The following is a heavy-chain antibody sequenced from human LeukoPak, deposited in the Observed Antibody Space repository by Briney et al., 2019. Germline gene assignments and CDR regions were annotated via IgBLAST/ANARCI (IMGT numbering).Heavy chain of an antibody. CDR2: LYTGGGT. Sequence: GGSLRLSCAASGFSVRTTYMSWVRQAPGKGLEWVSVLYTGGGTDHADSVKGRFTISRDNSKNTLYLQMNSLRAEDTAVYYCAKSRTFYGSGSSVADYWGQGTLVTVSS. CDR1: GFSVRTTY. CDR3: AKSRTFYGSGSSVADY. D-gene: IGHD3-10*01. V-gene: IGHV3-53*05. J-gene: IGHJ4*02.